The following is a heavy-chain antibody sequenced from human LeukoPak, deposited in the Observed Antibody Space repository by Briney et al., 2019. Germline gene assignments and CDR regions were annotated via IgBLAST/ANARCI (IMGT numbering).Heavy chain of an antibody. Sequence: GASVKVSCKVSGYTLTELSMHWVRQAPGKGLEWMGGFDPEDGETIYAQKFQGRVTMTEDTSTDTAYMELSSLRSEDTAVYYCATSYYYDSRGYYRGAFDIWGQGTMVTVSS. V-gene: IGHV1-24*01. D-gene: IGHD3-22*01. CDR1: GYTLTELS. CDR3: ATSYYYDSRGYYRGAFDI. J-gene: IGHJ3*02. CDR2: FDPEDGET.